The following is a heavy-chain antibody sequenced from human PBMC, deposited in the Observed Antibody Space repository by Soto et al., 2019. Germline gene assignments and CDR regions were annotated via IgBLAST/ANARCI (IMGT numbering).Heavy chain of an antibody. Sequence: QVQLVQSGAAVKKPGSSVKVSCKASGGTFSSYAISWVRQAPGQGLEWMGGIIPIFGTANYAQKFQGRVTITADESTSAADMELGSCRHEDTSVYYCARDARTMHYYYHCGMDVWGQGPTVTVSS. CDR1: GGTFSSYA. J-gene: IGHJ6*02. CDR2: IIPIFGTA. D-gene: IGHD2-2*01. CDR3: ARDARTMHYYYHCGMDV. V-gene: IGHV1-69*12.